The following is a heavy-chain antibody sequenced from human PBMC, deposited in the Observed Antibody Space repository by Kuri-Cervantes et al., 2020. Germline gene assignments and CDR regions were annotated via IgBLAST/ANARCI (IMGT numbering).Heavy chain of an antibody. CDR3: ARGGPHSGCSFYYYNMDV. J-gene: IGHJ6*03. D-gene: IGHD3-10*01. CDR1: GGSFSGYY. V-gene: IGHV4-34*01. Sequence: SQTLSLTFAVYGGSFSGYYWSWIRQPPGKGLEWIGEINHSGSTKYNPSLKSRVTISVDTSKNQYSLKLSSVTAADKAVYYCARGGPHSGCSFYYYNMDVWGKGTTVTVSS. CDR2: INHSGST.